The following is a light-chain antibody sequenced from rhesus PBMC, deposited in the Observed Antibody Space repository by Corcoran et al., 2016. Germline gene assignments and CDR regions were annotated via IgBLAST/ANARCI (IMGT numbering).Light chain of an antibody. Sequence: EIVMTQSPDTLSLSPGERATLSCRASQSVSSRLAWYQQKPGQAPKLLIYGASTRATGIPDGFSGRGSGTEFTLTIASLEPEGVGICYCQQDYSWPTFGGGPKVELK. J-gene: IGKJ4*01. CDR1: QSVSSR. V-gene: IGKV3-42*01. CDR2: GAS. CDR3: QQDYSWPT.